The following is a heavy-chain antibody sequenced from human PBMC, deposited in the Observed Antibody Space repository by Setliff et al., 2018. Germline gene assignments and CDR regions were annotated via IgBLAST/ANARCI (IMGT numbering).Heavy chain of an antibody. V-gene: IGHV4-39*07. CDR3: ARLRNYGSGSYLDY. J-gene: IGHJ4*02. CDR1: VGSISSSSYY. D-gene: IGHD3-10*01. Sequence: SETLSLTCTVSVGSISSSSYYWGWIRQPPGKGLEWIGSIYYSGSTYYNPSLKSRVTISVDTSKNQFSLKLSSVTAADTAVYYCARLRNYGSGSYLDYWGQGTLVTVSS. CDR2: IYYSGST.